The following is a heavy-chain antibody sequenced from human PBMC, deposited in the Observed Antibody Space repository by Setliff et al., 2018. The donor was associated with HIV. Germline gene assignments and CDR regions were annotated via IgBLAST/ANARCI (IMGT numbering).Heavy chain of an antibody. Sequence: ASVKVSCKVSGYTLTELSMHWVRQAPGKGLEWMGVINPSSGGTHYAQKFQGRVTMARDTSTTTVYMDLSSLTSEDTAVYFCVRDRGDATIFSWGHYFDYWGPGTLVTVSS. V-gene: IGHV1-46*01. CDR2: INPSSGGT. CDR3: VRDRGDATIFSWGHYFDY. CDR1: GYTLTELS. J-gene: IGHJ4*02. D-gene: IGHD3-3*01.